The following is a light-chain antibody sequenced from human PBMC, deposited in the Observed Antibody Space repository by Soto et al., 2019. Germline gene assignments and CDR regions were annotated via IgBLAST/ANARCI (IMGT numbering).Light chain of an antibody. V-gene: IGKV1-17*01. CDR2: DAS. CDR1: QGIRND. J-gene: IGKJ1*01. Sequence: IQITQSPSSLSASVGHRFTITCRASQGIRNDFGWYQQRTGKAPKLLIYDASSLQSGVPSRFSGSGSGTEFTLTISSLQPDDFATYYCQQYNSYSWTFGQGTKVDIK. CDR3: QQYNSYSWT.